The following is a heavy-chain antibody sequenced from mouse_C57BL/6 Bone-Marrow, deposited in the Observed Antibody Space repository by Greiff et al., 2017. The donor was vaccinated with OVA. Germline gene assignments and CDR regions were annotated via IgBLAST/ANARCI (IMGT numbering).Heavy chain of an antibody. CDR3: ASSYYDYDEAY. J-gene: IGHJ3*01. CDR2: INPNNGGT. Sequence: EVQLQQPGPELVKPGASVKMSCKASGYTFTDYNMHWVKQSHGKSLEWIGYINPNNGGTSYNQKFKGKATLTVNKSSSTAYMELRSLTSEDSAVYYCASSYYDYDEAYWGQGTLVTVSA. D-gene: IGHD2-4*01. V-gene: IGHV1-22*01. CDR1: GYTFTDYN.